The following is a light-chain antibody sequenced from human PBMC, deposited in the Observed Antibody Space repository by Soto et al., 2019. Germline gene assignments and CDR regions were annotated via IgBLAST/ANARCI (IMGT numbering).Light chain of an antibody. CDR1: STDIGGGGYNY. CDR2: EVN. Sequence: QSALTQPASVSGSPGQSITISCTGTSTDIGGGGYNYVSWYQQYPGKPPKLMIYEVNNRPSGISNRFSATKSGNTASLAIAGLQAEDEDDYYCTSYASSDTLVFGGGTKLTVL. J-gene: IGLJ3*02. V-gene: IGLV2-14*01. CDR3: TSYASSDTLV.